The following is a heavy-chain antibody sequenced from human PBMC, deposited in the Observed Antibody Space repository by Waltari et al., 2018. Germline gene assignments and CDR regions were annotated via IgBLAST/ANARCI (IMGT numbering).Heavy chain of an antibody. J-gene: IGHJ3*02. CDR2: VYYNRNT. Sequence: QVQLQESGPGLVKPSETLSLTCTVSTASISSGNSYWTWIRQSPGKGLEWIGSVYYNRNTFYNPSLKSRLTISLDTSKNQFSLKLNSVTAADTAVYYCARGPVVPAARGVFDIWGQGAVVTVSS. CDR3: ARGPVVPAARGVFDI. CDR1: TASISSGNSY. D-gene: IGHD2-2*01. V-gene: IGHV4-30-4*08.